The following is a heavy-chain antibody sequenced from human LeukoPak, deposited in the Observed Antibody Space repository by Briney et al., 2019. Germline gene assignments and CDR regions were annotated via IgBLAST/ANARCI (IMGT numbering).Heavy chain of an antibody. Sequence: GASVKVSCTSSGYTFTSYDIDWVRQAAGQGLGWMGWMNPKSGNTGYAQKFEGRVTMTSSTSRGIVYMELSGLRSDDTAVYYCTRGHSPGFYDSSRYSALPGDHWGQGTLVIVSS. CDR1: GYTFTSYD. D-gene: IGHD3-22*01. J-gene: IGHJ4*02. CDR3: TRGHSPGFYDSSRYSALPGDH. CDR2: MNPKSGNT. V-gene: IGHV1-8*01.